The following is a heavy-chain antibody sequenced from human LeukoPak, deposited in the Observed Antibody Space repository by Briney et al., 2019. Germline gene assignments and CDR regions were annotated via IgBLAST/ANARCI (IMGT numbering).Heavy chain of an antibody. CDR1: GFTFSAYA. CDR3: ARGGAPQDWFDP. J-gene: IGHJ5*02. Sequence: PGGSLRLSCAASGFTFSAYAMNWVRQAPGKGLEWVSSISGNGDRTYYADSVKGRITISRDNSKNTLFLQMNSLRAEDTAVYYCARGGAPQDWFDPWGQGTLVTVSS. V-gene: IGHV3-23*01. CDR2: ISGNGDRT.